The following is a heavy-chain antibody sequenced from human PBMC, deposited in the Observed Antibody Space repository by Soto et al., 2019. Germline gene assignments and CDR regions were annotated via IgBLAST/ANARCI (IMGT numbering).Heavy chain of an antibody. CDR2: IIPIFGTA. Sequence: GASVKVSCKASGGTFSSYAISWVRQAPGQGLEWMGGIIPIFGTANYAQKFQGRVTITADESTSTAYMELSSLRSEDTAVYYCARDRDDYVWGTNNWFDPWGQGTLVTVSS. CDR3: ARDRDDYVWGTNNWFDP. CDR1: GGTFSSYA. J-gene: IGHJ5*02. D-gene: IGHD3-16*01. V-gene: IGHV1-69*13.